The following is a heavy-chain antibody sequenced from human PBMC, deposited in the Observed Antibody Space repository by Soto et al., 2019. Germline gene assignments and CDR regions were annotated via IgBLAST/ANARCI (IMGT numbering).Heavy chain of an antibody. D-gene: IGHD3-10*01. CDR1: GGSISSGDYY. J-gene: IGHJ5*02. CDR2: TYYSGST. Sequence: SETLSLTCTVSGGSISSGDYYWSWIRQPPGKGLEWIGYTYYSGSTYYNPSLKSRVTISVDTSKNQFSLKLSSVTAADTAVYYCARASYGSGSFVYDWFDPWGQGTLVTVSS. V-gene: IGHV4-30-4*01. CDR3: ARASYGSGSFVYDWFDP.